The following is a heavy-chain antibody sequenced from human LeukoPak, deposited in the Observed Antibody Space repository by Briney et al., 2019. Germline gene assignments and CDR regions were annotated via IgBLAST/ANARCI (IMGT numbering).Heavy chain of an antibody. V-gene: IGHV3-30-3*01. J-gene: IGHJ4*02. CDR1: GFTFSSYA. CDR3: ARFTTQGYCSGGSCAHIDY. Sequence: PGGSLGLSCAASGFTFSSYAMHWVRQAPGKGLEWVAVISYDGSNKYYADSVKGRFTISRDNSKNTLYLQMNSLRAEDTAVYYCARFTTQGYCSGGSCAHIDYWGQGTLVTVSS. CDR2: ISYDGSNK. D-gene: IGHD2-15*01.